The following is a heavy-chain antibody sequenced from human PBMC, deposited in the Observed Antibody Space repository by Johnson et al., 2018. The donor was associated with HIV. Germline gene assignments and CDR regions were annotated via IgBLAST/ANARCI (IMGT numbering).Heavy chain of an antibody. CDR1: GFTFDDYG. CDR2: ISSGGST. CDR3: ARACRDGYTCDAFDI. V-gene: IGHV3-66*01. J-gene: IGHJ3*02. Sequence: VQLVESGGGVVRPGGSLRLSCAASGFTFDDYGMSWVRQAPGKGLEWVSVISSGGSTSYPDSVKGRFTISRDNSKITLYLQMNSLRAEDTAVYYCARACRDGYTCDAFDIWGQGTTVTVSP. D-gene: IGHD5-24*01.